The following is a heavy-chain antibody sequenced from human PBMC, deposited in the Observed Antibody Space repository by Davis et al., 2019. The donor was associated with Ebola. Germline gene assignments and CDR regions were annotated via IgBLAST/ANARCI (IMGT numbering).Heavy chain of an antibody. Sequence: PSETLSLTCTVSRGSMSGVDYHWTWIRQSPGKGLEWIGYISDSGTTSFNPSLESRVTISIDTSKNQFSLDLRSVTAADTAVYYCARLLRLYCRHNSCYYFDSWGPGTRVTVSS. CDR3: ARLLRLYCRHNSCYYFDS. J-gene: IGHJ4*02. CDR2: ISDSGTT. CDR1: RGSMSGVDYH. D-gene: IGHD2-2*01. V-gene: IGHV4-30-4*01.